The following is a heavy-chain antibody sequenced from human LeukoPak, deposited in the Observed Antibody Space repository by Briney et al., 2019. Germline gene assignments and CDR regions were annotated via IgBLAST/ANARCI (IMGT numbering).Heavy chain of an antibody. Sequence: PSETLSLTCTVSGGSISSSSYSWGWIRQPPGKGLEWIGSIYYSGSTYYNPSLKSRVTISVDTSKNQFSLKLSSVTAADTAVYYCARRTRGYSYGWGGAFDIWGQGTMVTVSS. V-gene: IGHV4-39*01. D-gene: IGHD5-18*01. CDR2: IYYSGST. CDR3: ARRTRGYSYGWGGAFDI. J-gene: IGHJ3*02. CDR1: GGSISSSSYS.